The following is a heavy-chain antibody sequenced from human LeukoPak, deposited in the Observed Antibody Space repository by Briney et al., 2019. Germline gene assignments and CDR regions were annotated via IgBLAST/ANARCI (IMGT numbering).Heavy chain of an antibody. V-gene: IGHV3-74*01. D-gene: IGHD6-19*01. Sequence: GGFLRFSGVASGFTFKNSWMHWVRQTPGKGLVWVSRMDADGSNTHYVDSVKGRFTISRDNARDTLFLQMNSLRVEDTAVYYCVRGGWYLYDALDIWGQGTLVTVSS. J-gene: IGHJ3*02. CDR2: MDADGSNT. CDR1: GFTFKNSW. CDR3: VRGGWYLYDALDI.